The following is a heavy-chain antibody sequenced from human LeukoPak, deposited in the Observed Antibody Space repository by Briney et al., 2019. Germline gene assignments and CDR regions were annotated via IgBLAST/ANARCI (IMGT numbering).Heavy chain of an antibody. CDR2: ISGSGGST. V-gene: IGHV3-23*01. Sequence: PGGSLRLSCAASGFTFSSYGMSWVRQAPGKGLEWVSAISGSGGSTYYADSVKGRFTISRDNSKNTLYLQMNSLRAEDTAVYYCAKDGASGILWFGDLPGNWFDPWGQGTLVTVSS. CDR1: GFTFSSYG. CDR3: AKDGASGILWFGDLPGNWFDP. J-gene: IGHJ5*02. D-gene: IGHD3-10*01.